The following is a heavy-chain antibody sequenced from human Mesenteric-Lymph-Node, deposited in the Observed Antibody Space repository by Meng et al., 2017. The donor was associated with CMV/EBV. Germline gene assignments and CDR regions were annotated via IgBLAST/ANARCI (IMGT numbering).Heavy chain of an antibody. V-gene: IGHV3-23*01. Sequence: GGSLRLSCAASGFTFSSYAMSWVRQAPGKGLEWVSAISGSGGSTYYADSVKGRFTISRDNSKNTLYLQMNSLRAEDTAVYYCAKGWTTRRSDVDCRSATCYPHFDYWGQGILVTVSS. CDR1: GFTFSSYA. D-gene: IGHD2-2*01. CDR2: ISGSGGST. J-gene: IGHJ4*02. CDR3: AKGWTTRRSDVDCRSATCYPHFDY.